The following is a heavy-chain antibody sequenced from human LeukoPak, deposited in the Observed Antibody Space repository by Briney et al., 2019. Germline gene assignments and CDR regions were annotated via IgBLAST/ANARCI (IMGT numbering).Heavy chain of an antibody. CDR2: IYHSGST. CDR3: ARDSLGITGTMVLWFDP. Sequence: KPSETLSLTCTASGYSISSGYYWGWIRQPPGKGLEWIGSIYHSGSTYYNPSLKSRVTISVDTSKNQFSLKLSSVTAADTAVYYCARDSLGITGTMVLWFDPWGQGTLVTVSS. V-gene: IGHV4-38-2*02. J-gene: IGHJ5*02. D-gene: IGHD1-7*01. CDR1: GYSISSGYY.